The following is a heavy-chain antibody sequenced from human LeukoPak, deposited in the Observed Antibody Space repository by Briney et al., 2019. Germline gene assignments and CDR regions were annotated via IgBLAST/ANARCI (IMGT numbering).Heavy chain of an antibody. Sequence: GSLRLSCAASGFTFSSYAMHWVRQAPGKGLEWVAVISYDGSNKYYADSVKGRFTISRDNSKNTLYLQMNSQRAEDTAVYYCARGLNYGGIYNWFDPWGQGTLVTVSS. V-gene: IGHV3-30-3*01. CDR3: ARGLNYGGIYNWFDP. J-gene: IGHJ5*02. CDR2: ISYDGSNK. D-gene: IGHD4-23*01. CDR1: GFTFSSYA.